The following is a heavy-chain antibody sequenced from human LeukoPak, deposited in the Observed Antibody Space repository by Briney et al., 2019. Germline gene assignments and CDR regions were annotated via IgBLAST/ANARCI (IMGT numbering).Heavy chain of an antibody. CDR1: GFTFSSYA. V-gene: IGHV3-30-3*01. CDR2: ISYDGSNK. CDR3: ARDLLSGDWTWDI. D-gene: IGHD2-21*02. Sequence: PGRSLRLSCAASGFTFSSYAMHWVRQAPGKGLEWVAVISYDGSNKYYADSVKGRFTISRGNSKNTLYLQMNSLRAEDTAVYYCARDLLSGDWTWDIWGQGTMVTVSS. J-gene: IGHJ3*02.